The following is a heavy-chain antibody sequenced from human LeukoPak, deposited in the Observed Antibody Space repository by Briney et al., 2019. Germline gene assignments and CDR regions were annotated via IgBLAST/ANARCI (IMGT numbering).Heavy chain of an antibody. Sequence: SETLSLTCTVSGGSISSSSYYWGWIRQPPGKGLVWIGSIYYSGSTYYNPSLKSRVTISVDTSKNQFSLKLSSVTAADTAVYYWARIGLRGYSGYEYVPVFYNWGQGTMVTVSS. CDR1: GGSISSSSYY. CDR3: ARIGLRGYSGYEYVPVFYN. CDR2: IYYSGST. D-gene: IGHD5-12*01. V-gene: IGHV4-39*07. J-gene: IGHJ3*02.